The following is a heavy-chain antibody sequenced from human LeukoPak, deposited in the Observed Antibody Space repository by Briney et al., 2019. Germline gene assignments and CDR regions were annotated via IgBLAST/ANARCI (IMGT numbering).Heavy chain of an antibody. Sequence: GGSLRLSCAASGFTFSSYWMSWVRQAPGEGLEWVAAISYDGGDKYYADSVRGRFTISRDNSKNTLYLEMSSLRSEDTAVYYCAREYDFWSGYSSYYYMDVWGKGTTVTVSS. J-gene: IGHJ6*03. V-gene: IGHV3-30-3*01. CDR2: ISYDGGDK. D-gene: IGHD3-3*01. CDR1: GFTFSSYW. CDR3: AREYDFWSGYSSYYYMDV.